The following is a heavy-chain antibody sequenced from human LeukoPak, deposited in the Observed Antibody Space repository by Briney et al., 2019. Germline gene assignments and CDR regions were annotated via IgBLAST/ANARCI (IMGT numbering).Heavy chain of an antibody. Sequence: GGSLRLSCAASGFAFNKYWMHWVRQTPGKGLVWVSRINGDESTTSYADSVKGGFTISRDNAKNTLYLQMSSLRAEDTAVYYCATGNYYDSRGYYTFGHWGQGTLVTVSS. V-gene: IGHV3-74*01. D-gene: IGHD3-22*01. CDR1: GFAFNKYW. J-gene: IGHJ4*02. CDR2: INGDESTT. CDR3: ATGNYYDSRGYYTFGH.